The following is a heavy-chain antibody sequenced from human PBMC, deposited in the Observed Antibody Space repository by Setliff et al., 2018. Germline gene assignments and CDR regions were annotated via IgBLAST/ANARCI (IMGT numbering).Heavy chain of an antibody. V-gene: IGHV3-7*03. CDR3: AREVWTIYDKSWSGYTDL. Sequence: GSLSLSCVASGFTISNYWMAWVRQAPGKGLEWVADIRQDDTNKYYMDSVEGRFTISRDNSKNSVYLQMNSLRAEDTALYHCAREVWTIYDKSWSGYTDLWGQGTQVTVSS. J-gene: IGHJ5*02. D-gene: IGHD3-3*01. CDR2: IRQDDTNK. CDR1: GFTISNYW.